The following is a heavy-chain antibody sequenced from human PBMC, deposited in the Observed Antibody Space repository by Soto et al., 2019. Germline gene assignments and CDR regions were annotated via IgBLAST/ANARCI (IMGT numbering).Heavy chain of an antibody. CDR2: INGPGVAT. J-gene: IGHJ4*02. D-gene: IGHD1-7*01. CDR3: VQDRNWDWGY. Sequence: VHLLESGGGLVQPGGSLRLSCVASGFTFSRYDMNWVRQSPGKGLEYVANINGPGVATYYADAVKGRFTISRDNSKNTLYLQLSSLRVDDTAVYYCVQDRNWDWGYWGQGTLVTVSS. V-gene: IGHV3-23*01. CDR1: GFTFSRYD.